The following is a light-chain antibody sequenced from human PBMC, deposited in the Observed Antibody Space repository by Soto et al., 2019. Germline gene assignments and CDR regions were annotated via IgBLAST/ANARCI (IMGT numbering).Light chain of an antibody. Sequence: QSVLTQPPSASGTPGQWVAISCSGSNSNVGSNTVSWYQQLPGTAPKLLLYSNTQRPSGVPGRFSGSESGTSASLAISGLQSEDEADYYCAAWDDSLKGVVFGGGTKLTVL. V-gene: IGLV1-44*01. CDR3: AAWDDSLKGVV. CDR2: SNT. CDR1: NSNVGSNT. J-gene: IGLJ2*01.